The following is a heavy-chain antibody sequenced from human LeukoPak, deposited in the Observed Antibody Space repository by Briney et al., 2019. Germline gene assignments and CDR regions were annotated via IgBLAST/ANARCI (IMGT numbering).Heavy chain of an antibody. D-gene: IGHD2-15*01. CDR2: IYYSGST. CDR3: ARVSEDLTAFDI. CDR1: GGSISSYY. V-gene: IGHV4-59*01. J-gene: IGHJ3*02. Sequence: PSETLSLTCTVSGGSISSYYWSWIRQPPGKGLEWIGYIYYSGSTNYNPSLKSRVTISVDTSKNQFSLKLSSVTAADTAVYYCARVSEDLTAFDIWGQGTMVTVSS.